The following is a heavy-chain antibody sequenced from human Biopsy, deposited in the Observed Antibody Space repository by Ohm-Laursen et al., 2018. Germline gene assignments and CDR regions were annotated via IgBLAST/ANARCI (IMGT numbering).Heavy chain of an antibody. CDR1: GFTFTDYD. CDR2: VSATATSV. CDR3: ARNVRLQMTEHSGVISYSRYFAMDA. J-gene: IGHJ6*02. D-gene: IGHD2-15*01. Sequence: SLRLSCTASGFTFTDYDMSWVRHVPGQGLQWFALVSATATSVYYADSVRGRFFISRDNAENSVFLEMSNLRADDTALYYCARNVRLQMTEHSGVISYSRYFAMDAWGQGTTVTVSS. V-gene: IGHV3-11*01.